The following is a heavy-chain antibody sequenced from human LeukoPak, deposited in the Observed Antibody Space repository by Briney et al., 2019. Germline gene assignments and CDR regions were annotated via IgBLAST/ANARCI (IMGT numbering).Heavy chain of an antibody. V-gene: IGHV4-39*01. J-gene: IGHJ4*02. CDR3: ARHSDRTAYTAKGFDY. Sequence: PSETLSLTCSVSGGSISSSDHFRGWIRQPPGKGLEWIGSIYYSGTTYYNPSLKSRVTISVDMSKNQLSLKLSSVTAADTAVYYCARHSDRTAYTAKGFDYWGQGTLVTVSS. CDR1: GGSISSSDHF. D-gene: IGHD2-21*02. CDR2: IYYSGTT.